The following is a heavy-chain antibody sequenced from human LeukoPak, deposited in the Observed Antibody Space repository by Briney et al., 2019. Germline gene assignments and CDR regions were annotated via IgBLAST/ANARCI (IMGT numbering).Heavy chain of an antibody. CDR1: GYTFTSYY. J-gene: IGHJ4*02. V-gene: IGHV1-46*01. Sequence: ASVKVSCKASGYTFTSYYMHWVRQAPGRVLEWMVIIDPSGGNTSYAQKFQGRVTITRDTSTSTVYMELSSLRSEDTAVYYCARDVSDCSGGSCYSYFDYWGQGTLVTVSS. CDR2: IDPSGGNT. CDR3: ARDVSDCSGGSCYSYFDY. D-gene: IGHD2-15*01.